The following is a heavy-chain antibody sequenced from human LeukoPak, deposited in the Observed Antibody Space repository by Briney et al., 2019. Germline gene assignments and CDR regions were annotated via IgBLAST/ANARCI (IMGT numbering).Heavy chain of an antibody. CDR3: ARGAYDFWSGQYYFDY. J-gene: IGHJ4*02. D-gene: IGHD3-3*01. Sequence: RSGGSLRLSCAASGFTFDDYGMSWVRQAPGKGLEWVSGINWNGGSTGYADSVKGRFTISRDNAKNSLYLQMNSLRAEDTALYHCARGAYDFWSGQYYFDYWGQGTLVTVSS. V-gene: IGHV3-20*01. CDR2: INWNGGST. CDR1: GFTFDDYG.